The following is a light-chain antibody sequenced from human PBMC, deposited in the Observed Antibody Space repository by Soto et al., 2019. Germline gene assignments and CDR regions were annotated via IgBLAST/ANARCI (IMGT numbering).Light chain of an antibody. V-gene: IGLV2-14*01. J-gene: IGLJ2*01. CDR1: SSDVGGYNY. CDR3: SSYTSSSTLGVV. CDR2: DVS. Sequence: QSALTQPASVSGSPGQSITISCTGTSSDVGGYNYVSWYQQHPGKAPKLMIYDVSNRPSGVSNRFSGSKSGNTASLTISGLQAEDEADYCCSSYTSSSTLGVVFGGGTKRTVL.